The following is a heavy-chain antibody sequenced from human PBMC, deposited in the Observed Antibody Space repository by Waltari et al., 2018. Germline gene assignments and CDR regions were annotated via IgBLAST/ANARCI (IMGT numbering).Heavy chain of an antibody. J-gene: IGHJ5*02. CDR1: DDSVQTHN. CDR3: VRGEAGRVREGYFDA. V-gene: IGHV4-59*02. Sequence: QVQLQESGPGLVKPSETLYHNCTVSDDSVQTHNGGWIRQPPGKGLDWIGYVYNNGRTNYNPSLKSRLTISTDTAKSQVSLQITSVTADDTAVYYCVRGEAGRVREGYFDAWGQGILVTVSS. D-gene: IGHD3-16*01. CDR2: VYNNGRT.